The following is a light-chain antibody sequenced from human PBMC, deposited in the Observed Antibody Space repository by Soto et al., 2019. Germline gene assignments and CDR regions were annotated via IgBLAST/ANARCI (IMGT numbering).Light chain of an antibody. CDR2: EVS. J-gene: IGLJ2*01. V-gene: IGLV2-8*01. Sequence: QSALTQPPFASGSPGQSVTISCTGTSSDVGGYNYVSWYQQHPGKAPKLMIYEVSKRPSGVPDRFSGSKSGNTASLTVSGLQAEDEADYYCSSYAGSNNLVVFGGGTKLTVL. CDR1: SSDVGGYNY. CDR3: SSYAGSNNLVV.